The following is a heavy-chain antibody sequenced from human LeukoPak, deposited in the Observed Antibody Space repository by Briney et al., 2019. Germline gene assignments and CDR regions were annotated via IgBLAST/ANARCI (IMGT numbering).Heavy chain of an antibody. CDR1: GFTFSSYS. J-gene: IGHJ6*03. D-gene: IGHD2-2*01. V-gene: IGHV3-21*01. Sequence: GGSLRLSCAASGFTFSSYSMNWVRQAPGKGLEWVSSISSSSSYIYYADSVKGRFTISRDNAKNSLYLQMNSLRAEDTAVYYCARDSSSSPSWTGSMDVWGKGTTVTVSS. CDR3: ARDSSSSPSWTGSMDV. CDR2: ISSSSSYI.